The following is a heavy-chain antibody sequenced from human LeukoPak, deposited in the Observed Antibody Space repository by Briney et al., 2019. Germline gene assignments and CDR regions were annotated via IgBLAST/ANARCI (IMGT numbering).Heavy chain of an antibody. D-gene: IGHD2-15*01. V-gene: IGHV4-4*07. CDR1: VGSISSYY. J-gene: IGHJ4*02. Sequence: SETLSLTCSVSVGSISSYYWSWIRQPAGKGLEWIGHIYTSGSTNYNPSLKSRVTMTVDTSKNQFSLKLSSVTAADTAVYYCARDFRGRYCSGGSCYSEADYWGQGTLVTVSS. CDR2: IYTSGST. CDR3: ARDFRGRYCSGGSCYSEADY.